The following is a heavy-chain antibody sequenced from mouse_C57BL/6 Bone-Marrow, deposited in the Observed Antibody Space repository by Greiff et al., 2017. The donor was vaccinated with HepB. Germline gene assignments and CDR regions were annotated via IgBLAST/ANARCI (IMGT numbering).Heavy chain of an antibody. CDR1: GFTFSSYG. CDR3: ASPAPITTVVAPYAMDY. Sequence: DVKLVESGGDLVKPGGSLKLSCAASGFTFSSYGMSWVRQTPDKRLEWVATISSGGSYTYYPDSVKGRFTISRDNAKNTLYLQMSSLKSEDTAMYYCASPAPITTVVAPYAMDYWGQGTSVTVSS. V-gene: IGHV5-6*02. D-gene: IGHD1-1*01. CDR2: ISSGGSYT. J-gene: IGHJ4*01.